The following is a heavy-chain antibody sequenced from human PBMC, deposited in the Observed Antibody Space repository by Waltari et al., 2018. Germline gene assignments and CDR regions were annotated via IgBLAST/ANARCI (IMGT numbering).Heavy chain of an antibody. D-gene: IGHD2-15*01. V-gene: IGHV1-69*14. CDR3: ERGEHGGKSVNYYYYYDMDV. CDR1: GGTFSSYA. J-gene: IGHJ6*03. CDR2: IIPIFGTA. Sequence: QVQLVQSGAEVKKPGSSVKVSCKASGGTFSSYAISWVRQAPGQGLGWMGGIIPIFGTANYAQKFQGRVTITADKTTSTAERELSSLGSEDTAGYYCERGEHGGKSVNYYYYYDMDVWGKGTTVTVSS.